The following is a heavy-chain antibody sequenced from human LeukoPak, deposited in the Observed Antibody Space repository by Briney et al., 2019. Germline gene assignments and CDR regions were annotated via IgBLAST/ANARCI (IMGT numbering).Heavy chain of an antibody. D-gene: IGHD3-22*01. J-gene: IGHJ4*02. Sequence: GGSLRLSCAASGFTFSGYSMNWVRQAPGKGLEWVSSISSSSSYIYYADSVKGRFTISRDNAKNSLYLQMNSLRAEDTAVYYCARDLIYYDSSGYIDYWGQGTLVTVSS. CDR1: GFTFSGYS. V-gene: IGHV3-21*01. CDR3: ARDLIYYDSSGYIDY. CDR2: ISSSSSYI.